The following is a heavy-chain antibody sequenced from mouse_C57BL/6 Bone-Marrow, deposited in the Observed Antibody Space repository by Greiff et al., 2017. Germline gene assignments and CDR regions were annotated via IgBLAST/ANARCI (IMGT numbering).Heavy chain of an antibody. CDR3: ARGVSTTVRDMDY. CDR2: IDPSDSET. J-gene: IGHJ4*01. D-gene: IGHD1-1*01. V-gene: IGHV1-52*01. Sequence: QVQLQQSGAELVRPGSSVTLSCKSSGYTFTSYWMHWVKQRPIQGLTWIGNIDPSDSETHYNQKFKDQATVTVDKYSSTAYMQLSSLTSEDSAVYYGARGVSTTVRDMDYWGQGTSVTVSS. CDR1: GYTFTSYW.